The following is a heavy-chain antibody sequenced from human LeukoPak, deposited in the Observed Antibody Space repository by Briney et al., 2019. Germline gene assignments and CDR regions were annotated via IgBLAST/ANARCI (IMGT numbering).Heavy chain of an antibody. CDR2: IISIFGTA. CDR3: ASSRSAMASSYYYYYMDV. CDR1: GGTFSSYA. D-gene: IGHD2-2*01. Sequence: SVKVSCKASGGTFSSYAISWVRQAPGQGLEWMGGIISIFGTANYAQKFQGRVTITTDESTSTAYMELSSLRSEDTAVYYCASSRSAMASSYYYYYMDVWGKGTTVTVSS. V-gene: IGHV1-69*05. J-gene: IGHJ6*03.